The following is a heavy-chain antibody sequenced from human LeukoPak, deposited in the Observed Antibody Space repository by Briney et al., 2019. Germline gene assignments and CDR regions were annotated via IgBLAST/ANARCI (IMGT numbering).Heavy chain of an antibody. CDR3: ASNSR. Sequence: GGSLRLSCVVSGLTFSSNWMGWVRQAPGKGLEWVANIKDDGSEKDYVDSVKGRFTISRDNAKNSVYLQMNSLRAEDTAVYYCASNSRWGKGTTVTVSS. D-gene: IGHD2/OR15-2a*01. V-gene: IGHV3-7*01. CDR1: GLTFSSNW. CDR2: IKDDGSEK. J-gene: IGHJ6*04.